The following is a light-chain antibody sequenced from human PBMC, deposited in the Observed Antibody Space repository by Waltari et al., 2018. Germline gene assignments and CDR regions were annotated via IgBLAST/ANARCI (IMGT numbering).Light chain of an antibody. V-gene: IGLV1-51*02. CDR2: DDN. CDR3: GTWDSSLAVWM. J-gene: IGLJ3*02. CDR1: SPNIGGND. Sequence: QSLLTQPPSLSAAPGQRVTIYCSGTSPNIGGNDVFWYQQFPGKAPRLLIYDDNSGPAGIPDRFSGSKSATSASLAISRLQTGDEADYYCGTWDSSLAVWMFGGGTRLTVL.